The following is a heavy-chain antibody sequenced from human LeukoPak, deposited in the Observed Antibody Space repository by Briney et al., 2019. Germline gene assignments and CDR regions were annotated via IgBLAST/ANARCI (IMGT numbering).Heavy chain of an antibody. V-gene: IGHV1-69*13. Sequence: ASVKVSCKASGGTFRSNAISWVRQAPGQGLEWMVGITPIFGTANYAQKFQGRVTITAVESMSTAYMELSSLRSEDTAVYYCARGWLAETTVVTPYNYWGQGTLVTVSS. CDR1: GGTFRSNA. CDR2: ITPIFGTA. D-gene: IGHD4-23*01. J-gene: IGHJ4*02. CDR3: ARGWLAETTVVTPYNY.